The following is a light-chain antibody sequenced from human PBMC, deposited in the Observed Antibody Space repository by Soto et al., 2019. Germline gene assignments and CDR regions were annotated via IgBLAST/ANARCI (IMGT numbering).Light chain of an antibody. V-gene: IGKV3-15*01. Sequence: EIVLTQSPGTLSLSPGERATLSCRAGQSVSSSYLAWYQQKPGQAPRLLIYGASTRATGIPARFSGSGSGTEFTLTISSLQSDDFATYYCQHYKMYSPWTFGQGTKVDIK. CDR3: QHYKMYSPWT. CDR2: GAS. J-gene: IGKJ1*01. CDR1: QSVSSSY.